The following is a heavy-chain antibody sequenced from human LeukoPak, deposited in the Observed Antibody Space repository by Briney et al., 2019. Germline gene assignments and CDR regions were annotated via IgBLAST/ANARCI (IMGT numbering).Heavy chain of an antibody. J-gene: IGHJ4*02. Sequence: GGSLRLSCAASGFTVSSNYMSWVRQAPGKGLEWVSVIYSGGSTYYADSVKGRFTISRDNSKNTLYLQMSSLRAEDTAVYYCARGPDYYDSSGSYYFDYWGQGTLVTVSS. V-gene: IGHV3-53*01. CDR3: ARGPDYYDSSGSYYFDY. CDR2: IYSGGST. D-gene: IGHD3-22*01. CDR1: GFTVSSNY.